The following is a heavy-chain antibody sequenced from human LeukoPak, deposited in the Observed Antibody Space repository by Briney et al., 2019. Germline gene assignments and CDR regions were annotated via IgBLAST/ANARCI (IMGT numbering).Heavy chain of an antibody. CDR3: ARARLDYDILTGYYYYYYMDV. J-gene: IGHJ6*03. D-gene: IGHD3-9*01. CDR1: GGSISSYY. Sequence: SETLSLTCTVSGGSISSYYWGWIRQPPGKGLEWIGYIYYSGSTNYNPSLKSRVTISVDTSKNQFSLKLSSVTAADTAVYYCARARLDYDILTGYYYYYYMDVWGKGTTVTISS. CDR2: IYYSGST. V-gene: IGHV4-59*01.